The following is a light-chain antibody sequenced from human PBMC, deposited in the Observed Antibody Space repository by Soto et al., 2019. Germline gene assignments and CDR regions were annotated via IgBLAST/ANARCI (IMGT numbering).Light chain of an antibody. V-gene: IGKV3-15*01. CDR1: QSVSSN. Sequence: EIVMTQSPATLSVSPGERATLSCRASQSVSSNLAWYQQKPGQAPRLLIYGASTRATGIPARFSGSGSGTEFTLTISSLQSEDFAVYHCQQYNNWPLFGQGTKV. CDR2: GAS. J-gene: IGKJ1*01. CDR3: QQYNNWPL.